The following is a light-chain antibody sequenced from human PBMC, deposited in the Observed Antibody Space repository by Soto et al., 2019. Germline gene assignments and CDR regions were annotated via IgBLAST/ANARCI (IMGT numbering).Light chain of an antibody. CDR3: QQYYNWPLT. J-gene: IGKJ4*01. CDR2: GAS. CDR1: HNIGSN. V-gene: IGKV3-15*01. Sequence: IVMTQSPATLSVSPGERATLSCRASHNIGSNLAWYQHKPGQAPRLLIIGASTRAADFPARFSGSGSGTDCTLTITSLQSEDFAVYFCQQYYNWPLTFGGGTKVEIK.